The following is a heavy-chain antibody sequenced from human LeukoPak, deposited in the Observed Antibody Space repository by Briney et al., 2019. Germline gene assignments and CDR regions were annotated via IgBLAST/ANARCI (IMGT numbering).Heavy chain of an antibody. J-gene: IGHJ4*02. D-gene: IGHD3-10*01. V-gene: IGHV3-64*01. CDR3: ARANQFSGSGTYYNDF. CDR1: GLTVSSFA. Sequence: PGRSLRLSWSAAGLTVSSFAMHAGRQAPGKGLEYVSAISTSGGTTFYANSVKDRFTISSDNSKDTLYLHMGSLRPGDMAVYYCARANQFSGSGTYYNDFWGQGTLVTVSS. CDR2: ISTSGGTT.